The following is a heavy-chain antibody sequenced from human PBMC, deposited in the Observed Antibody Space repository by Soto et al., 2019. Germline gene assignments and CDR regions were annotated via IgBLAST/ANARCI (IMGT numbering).Heavy chain of an antibody. CDR3: ASYYDSRGYYYAFDI. D-gene: IGHD3-22*01. V-gene: IGHV4-30-4*01. J-gene: IGHJ3*02. CDR2: ISNSGST. Sequence: SGTLSLTCSVSGGSLSSGDNYWSWIRQPPGKGLEWIGYISNSGSTDYNASLKSRVIISVDTSKNQFSLSLSSVTAADTAVYYCASYYDSRGYYYAFDIWGQGTMVT. CDR1: GGSLSSGDNY.